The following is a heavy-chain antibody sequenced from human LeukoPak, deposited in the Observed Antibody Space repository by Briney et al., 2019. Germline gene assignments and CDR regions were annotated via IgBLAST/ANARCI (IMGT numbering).Heavy chain of an antibody. Sequence: GASVKVSCKASGYTFTSYGISWVRQAPGQGLEWMGWISAYNGNTNYAQKLQGRVTMTTGTSTSTAYMELRSLRSDDTAVYYCARVSEDYYDSSAGTYYFDYWGQGTLVTVSS. CDR1: GYTFTSYG. J-gene: IGHJ4*02. CDR2: ISAYNGNT. CDR3: ARVSEDYYDSSAGTYYFDY. D-gene: IGHD3-22*01. V-gene: IGHV1-18*01.